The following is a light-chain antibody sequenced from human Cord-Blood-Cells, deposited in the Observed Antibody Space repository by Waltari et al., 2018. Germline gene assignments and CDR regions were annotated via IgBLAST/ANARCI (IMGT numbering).Light chain of an antibody. CDR2: DAS. CDR3: QQYDNLIT. Sequence: EIQMTQSPSSLSASIGDIVTITCQASQDISNYLNWYQQKPGKAPKPLIYDASNLETGVPSRFSGSGSGTDFTFTISSLQPEDIATYYCQQYDNLITFGQGTRLEIK. CDR1: QDISNY. V-gene: IGKV1-33*01. J-gene: IGKJ5*01.